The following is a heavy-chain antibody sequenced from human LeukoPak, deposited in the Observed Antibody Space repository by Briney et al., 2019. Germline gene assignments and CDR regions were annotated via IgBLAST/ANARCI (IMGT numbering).Heavy chain of an antibody. CDR3: TTARVGY. J-gene: IGHJ4*02. V-gene: IGHV3-15*01. Sequence: PGGSLRPSCAAAGFTFSDAWMSWVRQAPGMWLGWVGRIKTKTDGGTTDYAAPVKGRFTISRDDSKNTVYLQMNSLKSEDTAVYYCTTARVGYWGQGTLVTVSS. CDR1: GFTFSDAW. CDR2: IKTKTDGGTT.